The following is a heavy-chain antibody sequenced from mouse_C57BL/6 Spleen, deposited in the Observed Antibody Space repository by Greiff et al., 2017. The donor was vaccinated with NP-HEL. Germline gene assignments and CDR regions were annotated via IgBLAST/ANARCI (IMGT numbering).Heavy chain of an antibody. D-gene: IGHD1-1*01. V-gene: IGHV5-9*01. CDR1: GFTFSSYT. CDR2: ISGGGGNT. Sequence: EVQLVESGGGLVKPGGSLKLSCAASGFTFSSYTMSWVRQTPEKRLEWVATISGGGGNTYYPDSVKGRFTISRDNAKNTLYLQMSSLRSEDTALYYCARHEITTVVAPDYGYFDVWGTGTTVTVSS. J-gene: IGHJ1*03. CDR3: ARHEITTVVAPDYGYFDV.